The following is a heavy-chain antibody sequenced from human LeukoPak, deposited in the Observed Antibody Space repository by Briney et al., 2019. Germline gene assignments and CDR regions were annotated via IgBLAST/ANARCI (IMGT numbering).Heavy chain of an antibody. Sequence: GGSLRLSCAASGFTFSSYAMTWVRQAPGKGLDWVSTISGDGGSTYYADSVKGRFTISRDNSKNTLYLQMNSLRAEDTAVYYCAKALLWFGELWDYFDYWGQGTPVTVSS. J-gene: IGHJ4*02. CDR1: GFTFSSYA. V-gene: IGHV3-23*01. CDR2: ISGDGGST. CDR3: AKALLWFGELWDYFDY. D-gene: IGHD3-10*01.